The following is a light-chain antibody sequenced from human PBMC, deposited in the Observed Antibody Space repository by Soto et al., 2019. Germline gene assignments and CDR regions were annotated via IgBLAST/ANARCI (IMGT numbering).Light chain of an antibody. CDR1: QSVSRNY. V-gene: IGKV3-20*01. CDR2: DAF. Sequence: EIVLTQSPGTLSLSPGERATLSCRASQSVSRNYSAWYQQRPGQAPRLLIYDAFNRATGIPDRFSGRGSGTDFTLTISRLEPEDFAVYYCQQYGDSPRTFGQGTKVDIK. CDR3: QQYGDSPRT. J-gene: IGKJ1*01.